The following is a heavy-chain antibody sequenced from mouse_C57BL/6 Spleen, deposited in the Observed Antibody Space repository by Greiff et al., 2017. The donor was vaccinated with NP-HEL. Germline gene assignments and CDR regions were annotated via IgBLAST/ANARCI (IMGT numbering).Heavy chain of an antibody. J-gene: IGHJ2*01. V-gene: IGHV14-1*01. CDR3: TTLLLTTVVATGDFDY. CDR1: GFNIKDYY. D-gene: IGHD1-1*01. CDR2: IDPEDGDT. Sequence: EVQLQQSGAELVRPGASVKLSCTASGFNIKDYYMHWVKQRPEQGLEWIGRIDPEDGDTEYAPKFQGKATMTADTSSNTAYLQLSSLTSEDTAVYYCTTLLLTTVVATGDFDYWGQGTTLTVSS.